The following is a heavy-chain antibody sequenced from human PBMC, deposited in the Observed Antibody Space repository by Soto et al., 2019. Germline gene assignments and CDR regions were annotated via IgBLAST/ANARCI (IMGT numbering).Heavy chain of an antibody. CDR1: GSTLRSYA. V-gene: IGHV3-30*18. Sequence: GGSLRLSCAASGSTLRSYAMHWVRQAPGKGLEWVAVISKDGSDKNEADSVKGRFTISRDNSKNRVYLQMNSLRAEDTAVYYCANSYGSPHYFDSWGQGTLVTVS. D-gene: IGHD5-18*01. CDR2: ISKDGSDK. J-gene: IGHJ4*02. CDR3: ANSYGSPHYFDS.